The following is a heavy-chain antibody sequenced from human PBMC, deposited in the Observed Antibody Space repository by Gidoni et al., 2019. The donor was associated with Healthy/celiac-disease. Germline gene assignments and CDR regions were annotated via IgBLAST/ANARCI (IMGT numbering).Heavy chain of an antibody. CDR3: ARVTYGGNAGGDAFDI. V-gene: IGHV1-18*01. CDR1: GYTFTSYG. D-gene: IGHD4-17*01. J-gene: IGHJ3*02. Sequence: KPGASVKVSCKASGYTFTSYGISWVRQAPGQGLEWMGWISAYNGNTNYAQKLQGRVTMTTDTSTSTAYMELRSLRSDDTAVYYCARVTYGGNAGGDAFDIWGQGTMVTVSS. CDR2: ISAYNGNT.